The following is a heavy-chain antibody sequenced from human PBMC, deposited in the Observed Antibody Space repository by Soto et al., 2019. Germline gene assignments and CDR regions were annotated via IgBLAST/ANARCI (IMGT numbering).Heavy chain of an antibody. V-gene: IGHV3-33*01. Sequence: GGSLRLSCAASGFTFSSYGMHWVRQAPGKGLEWVAVVWYDGTYKYYADSVKGRFTISRDNSKNTAYLRLNSLRAEDTAVYYCARGGEYDPFDSWGQGTLVTVSS. CDR2: VWYDGTYK. CDR3: ARGGEYDPFDS. CDR1: GFTFSSYG. D-gene: IGHD3-16*01. J-gene: IGHJ5*01.